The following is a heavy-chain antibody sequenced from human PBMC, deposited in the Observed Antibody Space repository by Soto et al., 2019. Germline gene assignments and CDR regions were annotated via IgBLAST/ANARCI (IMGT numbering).Heavy chain of an antibody. J-gene: IGHJ6*02. CDR3: SRDLVWVRFDYYYCMDV. V-gene: IGHV3-30*14. CDR1: GFTFSSYA. Sequence: QVQQVESGGGVVQHGRSLRLSCAASGFTFSSYAMHWVRQAPGKGLEWVAVISYDGSNKYYADSVKGRFTISRDKSKYTLYLQMNSLRDEDTAVFYCSRDLVWVRFDYYYCMDVLGQGTTVTVSS. CDR2: ISYDGSNK. D-gene: IGHD2-8*01.